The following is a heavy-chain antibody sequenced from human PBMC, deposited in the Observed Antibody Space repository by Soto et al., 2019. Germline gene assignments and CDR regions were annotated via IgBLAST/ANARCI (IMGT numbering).Heavy chain of an antibody. D-gene: IGHD2-15*01. V-gene: IGHV4-30-4*01. CDR2: IYYSGST. J-gene: IGHJ4*02. CDR1: GGSISSGDYY. Sequence: QVQLQESGPGLVKPSQTLSLTCTVSGGSISSGDYYWGWIRQPPGKCLEWIGYIYYSGSTYYNPSHKTRVTISVDTSKNQVSRNLSSVTAADRAVYYCASVSHWAAATYYFDYWGQGTLVIVSS. CDR3: ASVSHWAAATYYFDY.